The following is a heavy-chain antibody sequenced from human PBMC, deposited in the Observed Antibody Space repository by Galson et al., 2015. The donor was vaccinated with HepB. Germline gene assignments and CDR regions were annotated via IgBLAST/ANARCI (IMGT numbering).Heavy chain of an antibody. CDR2: TSYDAMYK. CDR1: GFPFTNYA. V-gene: IGHV3-30*04. CDR3: AREPRTRRYYYDSSTYGPVDY. D-gene: IGHD3-22*01. Sequence: SLRLSCAASGFPFTNYAMHWVRQAPGKGLEWVAVTSYDAMYKYYTASVRGRFTISRDNSKNKLYLQMNSLRTEDTAVYYCAREPRTRRYYYDSSTYGPVDYWGQESLVTASS. J-gene: IGHJ4*02.